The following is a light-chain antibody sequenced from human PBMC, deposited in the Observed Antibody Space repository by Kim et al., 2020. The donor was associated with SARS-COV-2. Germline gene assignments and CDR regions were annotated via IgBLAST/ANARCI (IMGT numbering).Light chain of an antibody. CDR1: TTDVGTYNL. CDR3: CSYAGASWV. J-gene: IGLJ3*02. Sequence: QSALTQPASVSGSPGQSITISCTGSTTDVGTYNLVSWYQQHPGKVPKLIIYHVTKRPSGVSSRFSASKSDNAASLTISGLQAEDEADYYCCSYAGASWVFGGGTQLTVL. CDR2: HVT. V-gene: IGLV2-23*02.